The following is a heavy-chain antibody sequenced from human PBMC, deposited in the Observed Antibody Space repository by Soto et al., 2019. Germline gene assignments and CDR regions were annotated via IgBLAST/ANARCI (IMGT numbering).Heavy chain of an antibody. CDR2: IYYSGST. V-gene: IGHV4-59*01. CDR3: ARGSSSFFFDY. Sequence: SETLSLTCTVSGGSISSYYWSWIRQPPGKGLEWIGYIYYSGSTNYNPSLKSRVTISVDTSKNQFSLKLSSVTAADTAVYYCARGSSSFFFDYWGQGTLVTVSS. J-gene: IGHJ4*02. CDR1: GGSISSYY. D-gene: IGHD6-13*01.